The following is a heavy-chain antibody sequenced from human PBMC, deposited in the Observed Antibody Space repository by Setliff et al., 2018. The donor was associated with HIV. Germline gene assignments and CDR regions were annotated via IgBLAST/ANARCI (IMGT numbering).Heavy chain of an antibody. CDR1: GGSISSSSYY. CDR2: VFYSGST. J-gene: IGHJ4*02. CDR3: ARKGYCSSSGCPTPFDF. Sequence: SETLSLTCTVSGGSISSSSYYWDWIRQPPGKGLEWIGSVFYSGSTYYKPSLKSRVTISVDTSKNQFSLKLSSVTAAETAVYYCARKGYCSSSGCPTPFDFWGQGTLVTVSS. V-gene: IGHV4-39*07. D-gene: IGHD2-2*01.